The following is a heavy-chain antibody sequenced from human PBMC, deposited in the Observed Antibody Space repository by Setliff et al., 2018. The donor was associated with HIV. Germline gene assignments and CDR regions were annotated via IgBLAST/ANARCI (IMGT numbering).Heavy chain of an antibody. J-gene: IGHJ3*01. CDR3: ARGYGHIAVVIASDAFDV. V-gene: IGHV4-38-2*01. CDR1: GYSISRGYY. CDR2: IYHSGST. D-gene: IGHD2-21*01. Sequence: SETLSLTCGVSGYSISRGYYWGWIRQPPGRGLEWIGNIYHSGSTCYNPSLKSRVTISVDTSKNQFSLKLSSVTAADTAVYYCARGYGHIAVVIASDAFDVWGQGTMVT.